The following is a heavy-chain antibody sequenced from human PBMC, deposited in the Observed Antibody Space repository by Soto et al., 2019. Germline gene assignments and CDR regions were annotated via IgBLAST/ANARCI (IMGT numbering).Heavy chain of an antibody. CDR2: IKQDGSEK. J-gene: IGHJ5*02. D-gene: IGHD3-10*01. V-gene: IGHV3-7*01. CDR3: ATYYNGSRPANWFDP. CDR1: GFTFSSYW. Sequence: GGSLRLSCAASGFTFSSYWMSWVRQAPGKGLEWVANIKQDGSEKYYVDSVKGRFTISRDNAKNSLYLQMNSLRAEDTAVYYCATYYNGSRPANWFDPCGQGPLVTGSS.